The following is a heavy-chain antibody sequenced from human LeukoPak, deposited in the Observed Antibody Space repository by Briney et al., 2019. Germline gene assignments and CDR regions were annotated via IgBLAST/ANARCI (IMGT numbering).Heavy chain of an antibody. Sequence: QAGGSLRLSCAASGFTFSSYGMHWVRQAPGKGLEWVAVISYDGSTIYYADSVKGRFTISRDNSNNSLYLQMNSLRAEDTSVYYCAKDLPEPYFDYWGQGTLVTVSS. V-gene: IGHV3-30*18. CDR3: AKDLPEPYFDY. CDR2: ISYDGSTI. CDR1: GFTFSSYG. J-gene: IGHJ4*02.